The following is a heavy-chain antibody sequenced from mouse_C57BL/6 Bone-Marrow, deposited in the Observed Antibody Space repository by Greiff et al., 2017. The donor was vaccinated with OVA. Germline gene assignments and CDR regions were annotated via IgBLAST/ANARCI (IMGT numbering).Heavy chain of an antibody. Sequence: QVQLQQPGAELVKPGASVKLSCKASGYTFTSYWMHWVKQRPGQGLEWIGLIHPNSGSTNYNEKFKSKATLTVDKSSSTAYMQLSSLTSEDSAVYYCERGGPITTVVAPHGRYFDVWGTGTTVTVSS. CDR1: GYTFTSYW. J-gene: IGHJ1*03. CDR2: IHPNSGST. D-gene: IGHD1-1*01. CDR3: ERGGPITTVVAPHGRYFDV. V-gene: IGHV1-64*01.